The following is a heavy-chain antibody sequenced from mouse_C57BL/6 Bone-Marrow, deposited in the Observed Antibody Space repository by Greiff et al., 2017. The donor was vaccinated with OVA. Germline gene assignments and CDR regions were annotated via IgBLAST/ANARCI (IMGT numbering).Heavy chain of an antibody. CDR1: GFSLTSYG. J-gene: IGHJ3*01. CDR3: ARKGGRGFAY. Sequence: QVQLKQSGPGLVQPSQSLSITCTVSGFSLTSYGVHWVRQSPGKGLEWLGVIWSGGSTDYNAAFISRLSISKDNSKSKVFFKMNSLQADDTAIYYCARKGGRGFAYWGQGTLVTVSA. CDR2: IWSGGST. V-gene: IGHV2-2*01. D-gene: IGHD3-3*01.